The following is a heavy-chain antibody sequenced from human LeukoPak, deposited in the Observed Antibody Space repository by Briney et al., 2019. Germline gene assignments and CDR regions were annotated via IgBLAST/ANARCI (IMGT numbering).Heavy chain of an antibody. Sequence: GGSLRLSCAASEFTFSNYKMNWVRQAPGKGLEWVSSISSSIIYIYYADSVKGRFTISRDNDKNPLYLQMNSLRAEDTAVYYCARESSGRRVQTFDYWGQGTLVTVSS. CDR3: ARESSGRRVQTFDY. CDR2: ISSSIIYI. CDR1: EFTFSNYK. D-gene: IGHD1-1*01. J-gene: IGHJ4*02. V-gene: IGHV3-21*01.